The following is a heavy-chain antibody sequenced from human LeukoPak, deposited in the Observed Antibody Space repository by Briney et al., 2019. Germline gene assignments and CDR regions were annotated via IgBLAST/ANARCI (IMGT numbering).Heavy chain of an antibody. CDR1: GFTFSSQT. J-gene: IGHJ4*02. D-gene: IGHD6-13*01. CDR3: AKDVGGSWSYYFDY. Sequence: GGSLRLSCAASGFTFSSQTMSWVRQAPGKGLEWVSAISGSGGSTYYADSVKGRFTISRDNSKNTLYLQMNSLRAEDTAVYYCAKDVGGSWSYYFDYWGQGTLVTVSS. V-gene: IGHV3-23*01. CDR2: ISGSGGST.